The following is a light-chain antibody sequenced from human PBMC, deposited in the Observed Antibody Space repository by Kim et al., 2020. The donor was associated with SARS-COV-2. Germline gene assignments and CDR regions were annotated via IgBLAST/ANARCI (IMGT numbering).Light chain of an antibody. CDR1: SSDVGGYKY. Sequence: QSALTQPPSASGSPGQSVTISCTGTSSDVGGYKYVSWYQQHPGKAPKLMIYEVNKRPSWVPNRFSGSKSGNTAFLTVSGLQAEDEADYYCGSYGGSNNLVFGGGTKVTVL. CDR2: EVN. CDR3: GSYGGSNNLV. J-gene: IGLJ3*02. V-gene: IGLV2-8*01.